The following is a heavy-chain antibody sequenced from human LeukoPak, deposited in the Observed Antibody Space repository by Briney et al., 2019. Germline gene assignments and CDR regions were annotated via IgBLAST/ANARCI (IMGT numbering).Heavy chain of an antibody. CDR2: IWYDGSNK. J-gene: IGHJ5*02. CDR3: ARDSLGTSSGWFDP. V-gene: IGHV3-33*01. D-gene: IGHD6-19*01. Sequence: GGSLRLSCEVSGFTFSGFGMHWVRQAPGKGLEWVSVIWYDGSNKYYADSVKGRFTISRDNSKNTLYLQMNSLRAEDTAVYYCARDSLGTSSGWFDPWGQGTLVTVSS. CDR1: GFTFSGFG.